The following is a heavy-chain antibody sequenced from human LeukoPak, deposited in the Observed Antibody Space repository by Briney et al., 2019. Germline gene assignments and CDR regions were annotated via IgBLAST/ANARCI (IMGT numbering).Heavy chain of an antibody. CDR3: ASQQDYYGSGRDDWFDP. J-gene: IGHJ5*02. V-gene: IGHV1-69*06. Sequence: GASVKVSCKASGGTFSSYAISWVRQAPGQGLEWMGGIIPIFGTANYAQKFQGRVTITADKSTSTAYMELSSLRSEDTAVYYCASQQDYYGSGRDDWFDPWGQGTLVTVSS. D-gene: IGHD3-10*01. CDR1: GGTFSSYA. CDR2: IIPIFGTA.